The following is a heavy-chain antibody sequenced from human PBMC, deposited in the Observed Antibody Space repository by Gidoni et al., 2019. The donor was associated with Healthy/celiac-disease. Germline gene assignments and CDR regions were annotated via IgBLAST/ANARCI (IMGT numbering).Heavy chain of an antibody. CDR3: AREQPIMKSPCVVGCGSWFDP. D-gene: IGHD3-16*01. J-gene: IGHJ5*02. V-gene: IGHV3-7*04. Sequence: MSWVRQAPGKGLEWVANIKQDGSEKYYVDSVKGRFTISRDNAKNSLYLQMNSLRAEDTAVYYCAREQPIMKSPCVVGCGSWFDPWGQGTLVTVSS. CDR2: IKQDGSEK.